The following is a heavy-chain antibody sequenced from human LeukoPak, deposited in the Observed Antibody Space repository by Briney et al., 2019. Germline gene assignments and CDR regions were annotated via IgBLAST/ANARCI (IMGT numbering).Heavy chain of an antibody. V-gene: IGHV3-9*01. Sequence: PGGSLRLSCAASGISFDGYAMHWVRQAPGKGLEWVSGIGWNSGHIAYADSVKGRFTVSRDNAKNSLYLQMNGLRPEDTALYYCAKGLDLSGTSNAFNLWGQGTMVTVSS. CDR2: IGWNSGHI. CDR1: GISFDGYA. CDR3: AKGLDLSGTSNAFNL. D-gene: IGHD1-14*01. J-gene: IGHJ3*01.